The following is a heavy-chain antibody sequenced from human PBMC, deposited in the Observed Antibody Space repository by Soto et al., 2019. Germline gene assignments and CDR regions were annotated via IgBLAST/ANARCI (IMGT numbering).Heavy chain of an antibody. V-gene: IGHV1-69*13. CDR3: ARERHSSGSPYYYSGMDV. Sequence: GASVKVSCKASGGTFSSYAISWVRQAPGQGLEWMGGIIPIFGTANYAQKFQGRVTITADESTSTAYMELSSLRSEDTAVYYCARERHSSGSPYYYSGMDVWGQGTTVTVYS. CDR1: GGTFSSYA. CDR2: IIPIFGTA. J-gene: IGHJ6*02. D-gene: IGHD6-19*01.